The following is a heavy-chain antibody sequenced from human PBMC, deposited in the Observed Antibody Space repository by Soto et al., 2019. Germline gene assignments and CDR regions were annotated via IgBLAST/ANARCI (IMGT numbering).Heavy chain of an antibody. Sequence: GGSLRLSCAASGFTFSSYAMSWVRQAPGKGLEWVSAISGSGGSTYYADSVKGRFTISRDNSKNTLYLQMNSLRAEDTAVYYCAKGQLRSYYYYYYMDVWGKGTTVTVSS. J-gene: IGHJ6*03. V-gene: IGHV3-23*01. D-gene: IGHD5-12*01. CDR3: AKGQLRSYYYYYYMDV. CDR1: GFTFSSYA. CDR2: ISGSGGST.